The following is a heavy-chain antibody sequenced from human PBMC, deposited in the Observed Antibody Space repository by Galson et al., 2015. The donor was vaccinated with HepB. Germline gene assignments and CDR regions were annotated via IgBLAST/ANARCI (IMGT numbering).Heavy chain of an antibody. Sequence: SLRLSCAASGFTFSSYWMSWVRQAPGEGLEWVANIKQDGSEKYYVDSVKGRFTISRDNAKNSLYLQMNSLRAEDTAVYYCARDLVDYYDSSGYYFWERGDAFDIWGQGTMVTVSS. CDR2: IKQDGSEK. CDR3: ARDLVDYYDSSGYYFWERGDAFDI. V-gene: IGHV3-7*03. CDR1: GFTFSSYW. J-gene: IGHJ3*02. D-gene: IGHD3-22*01.